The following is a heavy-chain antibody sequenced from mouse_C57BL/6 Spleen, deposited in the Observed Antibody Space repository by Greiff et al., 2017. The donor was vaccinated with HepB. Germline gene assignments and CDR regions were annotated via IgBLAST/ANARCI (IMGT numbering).Heavy chain of an antibody. CDR2: FYPGSGSI. D-gene: IGHD2-5*01. CDR3: ARHEEGYSNYPGAWFAY. V-gene: IGHV1-62-2*01. CDR1: GYTFTEYT. J-gene: IGHJ3*01. Sequence: QVQLKESGAELVKPGASVKLSCKASGYTFTEYTIHWVKQRSGQGLEWIGWFYPGSGSIKYNEKFKDKATLTADKSSSTVYMELSRLTSEDSAVYFCARHEEGYSNYPGAWFAYWGQGTLVTVSA.